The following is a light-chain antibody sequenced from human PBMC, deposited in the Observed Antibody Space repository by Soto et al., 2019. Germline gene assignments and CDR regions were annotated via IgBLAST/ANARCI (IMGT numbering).Light chain of an antibody. Sequence: EIVLTQSPGTLSLSPGERATLSCRASQSVSSSYLAWYQQKPGQAPRLLIYGASSRATGIPDRCSGSGSGTDVTLTISSLEPEDFAVYFCQPYGSSPPLTFGGGTKVEIK. CDR3: QPYGSSPPLT. CDR1: QSVSSSY. V-gene: IGKV3-20*01. J-gene: IGKJ4*01. CDR2: GAS.